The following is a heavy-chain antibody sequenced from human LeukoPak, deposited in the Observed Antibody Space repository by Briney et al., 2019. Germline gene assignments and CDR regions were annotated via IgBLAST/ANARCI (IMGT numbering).Heavy chain of an antibody. D-gene: IGHD6-19*01. J-gene: IGHJ5*02. CDR3: ARVNIAVTRTRWFDP. Sequence: GGSLRLSCAASGFTFSSYAMTWVRQAPGKGLEWVSYITSTSSGIFYADSVKGRFTISRDNAKNSLFLQMNSLRDEDTAVYYCARVNIAVTRTRWFDPWGQGTLVTVSS. CDR1: GFTFSSYA. V-gene: IGHV3-48*02. CDR2: ITSTSSGI.